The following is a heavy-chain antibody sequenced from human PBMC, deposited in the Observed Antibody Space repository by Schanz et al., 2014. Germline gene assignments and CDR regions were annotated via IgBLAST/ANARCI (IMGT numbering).Heavy chain of an antibody. CDR1: GFTFSTFA. J-gene: IGHJ5*01. CDR3: AKQHIVRGVIYLNWFDS. CDR2: VSSDGNND. Sequence: VQLVESGGDLVQPGGSLRLSCSASGFTFSTFAMHWVRQAPGKGLEWVALVSSDGNNDYYTDSVKGRFTISRDNSKNTVHLQMNSLRAEDTAVYYCAKQHIVRGVIYLNWFDSWGQGTLXTVSS. D-gene: IGHD3-10*01. V-gene: IGHV3-30*18.